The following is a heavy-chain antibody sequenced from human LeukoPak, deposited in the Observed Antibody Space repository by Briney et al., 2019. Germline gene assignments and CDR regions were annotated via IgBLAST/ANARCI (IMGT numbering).Heavy chain of an antibody. CDR3: ARDDDRAREIDY. CDR1: GGTFSSYA. CDR2: IIPILNIT. J-gene: IGHJ4*02. D-gene: IGHD3-22*01. V-gene: IGHV1-69*04. Sequence: HEASVKVSCKASGGTFSSYAISWVRQAPGQGLEWMGRIIPILNITHYAQKFQGRVTIAADKSTSTAYMELSSLRSEDTAVYYCARDDDRAREIDYWGQGTLVTVSS.